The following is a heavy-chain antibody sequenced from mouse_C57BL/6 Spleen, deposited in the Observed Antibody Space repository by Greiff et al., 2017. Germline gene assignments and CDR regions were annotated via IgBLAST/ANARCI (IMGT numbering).Heavy chain of an antibody. D-gene: IGHD2-10*01. CDR1: GYTFTSYW. J-gene: IGHJ4*01. CDR2: IDPSDSYT. Sequence: QVQLKQPGAELVMPGASVKLSCKASGYTFTSYWMHWVKQRPGQGLEWIGEIDPSDSYTNYNQKFKGKSTLTVDKSSSTAYMQLSSLTSEDSAVYYCARRDLLYYAMDYWGQGTSVTVSS. V-gene: IGHV1-69*01. CDR3: ARRDLLYYAMDY.